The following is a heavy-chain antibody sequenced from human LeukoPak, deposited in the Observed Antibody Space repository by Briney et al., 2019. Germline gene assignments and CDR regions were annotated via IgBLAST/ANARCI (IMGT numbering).Heavy chain of an antibody. V-gene: IGHV3-7*01. CDR3: ESRYYGDYVDY. CDR1: GFTFSSYW. CDR2: IKQDGSEK. D-gene: IGHD4-17*01. Sequence: SGGSLRLSCAASGFTFSSYWMSWVRQAPGKGLEWVANIKQDGSEKYYVDSVKGRFTISRDNAKNSLYLQMNSLRAEDTAVYYCESRYYGDYVDYWGQGTLVTVSS. J-gene: IGHJ4*02.